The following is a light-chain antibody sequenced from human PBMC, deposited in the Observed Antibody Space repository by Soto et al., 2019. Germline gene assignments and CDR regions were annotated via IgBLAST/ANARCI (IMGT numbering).Light chain of an antibody. CDR1: QSINFY. Sequence: DIQMTQSPSSLSASVGDSVTIXXRASQSINFYLNWYQQKPGRAPKVXIYSASTLHSGVPSRFSGSGAGTDFTLTISTLQPEDFATYYCQQSYSTPITFGQGTRLEIK. CDR2: SAS. V-gene: IGKV1-39*01. J-gene: IGKJ5*01. CDR3: QQSYSTPIT.